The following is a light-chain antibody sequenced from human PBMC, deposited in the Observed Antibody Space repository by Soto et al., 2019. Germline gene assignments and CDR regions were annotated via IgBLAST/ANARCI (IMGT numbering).Light chain of an antibody. V-gene: IGKV3D-20*01. CDR1: QSVSSSY. CDR3: QQYNNWPLT. Sequence: EIVLTQSPATLSLSPGERATLSCGASQSVSSSYLAWYQQKPGLAPRLLIYDAYNRATGIPPRFSGSGSGTNFTLTISSLQSEDIAIYYSQQYNNWPLTFGQGTRLEIK. CDR2: DAY. J-gene: IGKJ5*01.